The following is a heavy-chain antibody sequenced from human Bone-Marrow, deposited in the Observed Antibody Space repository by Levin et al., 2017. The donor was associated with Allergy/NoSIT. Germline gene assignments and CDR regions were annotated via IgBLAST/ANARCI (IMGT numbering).Heavy chain of an antibody. V-gene: IGHV3-23*01. D-gene: IGHD3-16*02. CDR3: AKGYSFGGLIVLPDY. Sequence: GGSLRLSCAASGFTFNTYAMNWVRQAPGKGLEWVSLVSGSGGTTYSADSVKGRFTISRDNSKNTLYLQMNSLRVEDTAVYYCAKGYSFGGLIVLPDYWGQGTLVIVSS. J-gene: IGHJ4*02. CDR2: VSGSGGTT. CDR1: GFTFNTYA.